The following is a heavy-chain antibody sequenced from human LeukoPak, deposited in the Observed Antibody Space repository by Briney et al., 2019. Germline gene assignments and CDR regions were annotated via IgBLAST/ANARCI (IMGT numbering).Heavy chain of an antibody. CDR2: IYTSGST. V-gene: IGHV4-4*07. CDR3: ARDRDIVVVPAAVYYYYYYGMDV. Sequence: SETLSLTCTVSGGSISSYYWSWIRQPAGKGLEWIGRIYTSGSTNYNPSLKSRVTMSVDTSKNQFSLKLSSVTAADTAVYYCARDRDIVVVPAAVYYYYYYGMDVWGQGTTVTVSS. D-gene: IGHD2-2*01. CDR1: GGSISSYY. J-gene: IGHJ6*02.